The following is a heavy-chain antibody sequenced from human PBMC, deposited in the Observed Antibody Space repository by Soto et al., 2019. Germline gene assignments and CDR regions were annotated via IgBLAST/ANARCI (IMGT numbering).Heavy chain of an antibody. D-gene: IGHD2-2*01. CDR3: ARDGHCSSTSCYWHYYYYGMDV. Sequence: LTFAVSGGSISSSNWWSWVRQPPGKGLEWIGEIYHSGSTNYNPSLKSRVTISVDKSKNQFSLKLSSVTAADTAVYYCARDGHCSSTSCYWHYYYYGMDVWGQGTTVTVS. CDR1: GGSISSSNW. V-gene: IGHV4-4*02. J-gene: IGHJ6*02. CDR2: IYHSGST.